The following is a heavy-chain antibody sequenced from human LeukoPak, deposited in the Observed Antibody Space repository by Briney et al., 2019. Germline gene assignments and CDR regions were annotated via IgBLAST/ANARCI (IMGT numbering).Heavy chain of an antibody. CDR2: IKKDGSEI. V-gene: IGHV3-7*01. D-gene: IGHD3-22*01. CDR1: GFTFSTYW. J-gene: IGHJ4*02. CDR3: ARLDHSSAYRPVEY. Sequence: GGSLRLSCAASGFTFSTYWMSWVRQAPGKGLEWLASIKKDGSEIKYVDSVKGRFTISRDNAKNSLYLQMNSLRAEDTAVYYCARLDHSSAYRPVEYWGQGTLVTVSS.